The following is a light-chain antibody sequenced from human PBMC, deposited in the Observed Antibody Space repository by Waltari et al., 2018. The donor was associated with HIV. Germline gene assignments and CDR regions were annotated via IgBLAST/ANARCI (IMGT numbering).Light chain of an antibody. CDR2: DVS. CDR3: CSYAGSSFYF. Sequence: QSALTQPRSVSGSPGQSVTISCSGTSSDVGGYNYVSWYQQYPGKAPKLLIFDVSKRPSGVPNRFSGSKSDNTASLTISGLQAEDEADYYCCSYAGSSFYFFGNATEVTVV. J-gene: IGLJ1*01. CDR1: SSDVGGYNY. V-gene: IGLV2-11*01.